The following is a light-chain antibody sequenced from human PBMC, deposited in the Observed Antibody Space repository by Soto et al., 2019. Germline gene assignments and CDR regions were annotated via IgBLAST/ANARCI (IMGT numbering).Light chain of an antibody. CDR1: QSVSSY. CDR3: QQRSNGSWT. CDR2: DAS. J-gene: IGKJ1*01. V-gene: IGKV3-11*01. Sequence: EIVLTQSSATLSLSPGERATLSCRASQSVSSYLAWYQQKPGQAPRLLIYDASNRATGIPARFSGSGSGTEFTLTISSLEPEDFAVYYCQQRSNGSWTVGQGTKVDIK.